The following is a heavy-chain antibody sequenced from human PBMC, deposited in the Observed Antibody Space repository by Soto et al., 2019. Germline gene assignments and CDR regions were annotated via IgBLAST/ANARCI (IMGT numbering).Heavy chain of an antibody. CDR1: GFTFSDYY. Sequence: EVQLVESGGGLVQPGGSLRLSCAASGFTFSDYYMVWVRQAPGKGLEWVGRVRNKANSHRTEYAASVKGRFTISRDDSKNSMSLQINSLNSEDTAVYYCARGHRAFDYWGQGTLVTVSS. V-gene: IGHV3-72*01. CDR3: ARGHRAFDY. J-gene: IGHJ4*02. CDR2: VRNKANSHRT.